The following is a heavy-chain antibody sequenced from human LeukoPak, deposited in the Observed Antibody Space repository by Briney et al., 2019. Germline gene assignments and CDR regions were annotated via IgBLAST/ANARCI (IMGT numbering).Heavy chain of an antibody. V-gene: IGHV4-59*05. D-gene: IGHD1-26*01. CDR3: AHFKGGSFDF. CDR2: IYYSGNT. J-gene: IGHJ3*01. CDR1: GGSFSGYH. Sequence: SETLSLTCAVYGGSFSGYHWGWIRQPPGKGLEWIGSIYYSGNTYYNPSLKSRVTISVDTSKNQFSLKLTSVTAADTAVYYCAHFKGGSFDFWGQGTMVTVSS.